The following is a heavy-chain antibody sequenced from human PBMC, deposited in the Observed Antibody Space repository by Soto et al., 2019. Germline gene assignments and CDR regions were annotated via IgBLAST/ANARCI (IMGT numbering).Heavy chain of an antibody. CDR3: ARKEGYGDYVDY. D-gene: IGHD4-17*01. Sequence: ASVKVSCKASGYTFSRYGISWVRQAPGQGLEWMGWIRVYNGNTKYAQKVQDRVTMTTDTSTSTAYMELRSLRSDDTAVYYCARKEGYGDYVDYWGQGTLVTVSS. CDR2: IRVYNGNT. V-gene: IGHV1-18*04. CDR1: GYTFSRYG. J-gene: IGHJ4*02.